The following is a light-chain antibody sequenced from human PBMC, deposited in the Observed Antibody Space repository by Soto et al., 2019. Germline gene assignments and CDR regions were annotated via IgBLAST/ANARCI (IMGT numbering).Light chain of an antibody. CDR3: ISYTSSSTWV. CDR1: SSDVGASNF. Sequence: QSVLTQPASVSGSPGQSITISCTGTSSDVGASNFVSWYQLHPGKAPKLMIYEVSNRPSGVSDRFSGSRSGNTASLTISGLQAEDESDYYCISYTSSSTWVFGGGTKLTVL. CDR2: EVS. J-gene: IGLJ3*02. V-gene: IGLV2-14*01.